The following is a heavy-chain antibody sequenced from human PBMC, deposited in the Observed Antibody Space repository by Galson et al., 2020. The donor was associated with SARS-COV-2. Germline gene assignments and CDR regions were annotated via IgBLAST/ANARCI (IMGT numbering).Heavy chain of an antibody. Sequence: GGSLRLSCAVSGFTFSNFWMSWVRQAPGKGLEWVANIKHDGSQKYYMDSVKGRFTISRDNAKNSLYLQMNSLRAKDTAVYYCARDSDHAFDVWGQGTLITVSS. CDR3: ARDSDHAFDV. CDR2: IKHDGSQK. D-gene: IGHD1-26*01. CDR1: GFTFSNFW. J-gene: IGHJ3*01. V-gene: IGHV3-7*01.